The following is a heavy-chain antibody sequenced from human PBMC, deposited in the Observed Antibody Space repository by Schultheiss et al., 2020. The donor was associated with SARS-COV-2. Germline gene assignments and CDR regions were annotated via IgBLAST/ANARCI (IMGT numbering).Heavy chain of an antibody. J-gene: IGHJ4*02. Sequence: SETLSLTCTVSGGSISSGGYYWSWIRQHPGKGLEWIGYIYYSGSTYYNPSLKSRVTISVDTSKNQFSLKLSSVTAADTAVYYCARDGNSGYHREDYWGQGTLVTVSS. CDR2: IYYSGST. D-gene: IGHD5-12*01. CDR3: ARDGNSGYHREDY. CDR1: GGSISSGGYY. V-gene: IGHV4-31*03.